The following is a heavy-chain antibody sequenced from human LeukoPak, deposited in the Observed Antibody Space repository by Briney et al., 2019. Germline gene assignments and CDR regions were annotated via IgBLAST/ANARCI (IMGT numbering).Heavy chain of an antibody. CDR1: GGSVSSGSYY. Sequence: SETLSLTCTVSGGSVSSGSYYWSWIRRPPGKGLEWIGYIYYNGNTNYSPSLKSRVTMSVDTSKNLFSLKVSSVTAADTAVYYCARGRSNYYGMDVWGQGTTVTVSS. CDR2: IYYNGNT. D-gene: IGHD1-26*01. V-gene: IGHV4-61*01. CDR3: ARGRSNYYGMDV. J-gene: IGHJ6*02.